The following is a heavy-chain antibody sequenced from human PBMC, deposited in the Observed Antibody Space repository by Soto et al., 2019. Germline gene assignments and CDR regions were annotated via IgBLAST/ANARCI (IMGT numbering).Heavy chain of an antibody. CDR3: AKSLSAIPFDS. CDR2: IKQDGSEI. Sequence: GGSLRLSCAASGFTFSSYWMSWVRQGPGKGPEWVANIKQDGSEIYYVDSVKGRFTISRDNAKISLYLQMTSLRAEDTAVFHCAKSLSAIPFDSWGQGTLVTVSS. V-gene: IGHV3-7*05. J-gene: IGHJ4*02. CDR1: GFTFSSYW. D-gene: IGHD2-2*01.